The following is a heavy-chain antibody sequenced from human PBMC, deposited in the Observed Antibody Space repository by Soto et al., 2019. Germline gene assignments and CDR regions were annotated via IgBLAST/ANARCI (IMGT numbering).Heavy chain of an antibody. CDR2: ISAYNGNT. D-gene: IGHD3-22*01. V-gene: IGHV1-18*04. CDR1: GYTFTSYG. CDR3: AVRYYYDSSGARPEGRYYYYGMDV. Sequence: ASVKVSCKASGYTFTSYGISWVRQAPGQGLEWMGWISAYNGNTNYAQKLQGRVTMTTDTSTSTAYMELRSLRSDDTAVYYCAVRYYYDSSGARPEGRYYYYGMDVWGQGTTVT. J-gene: IGHJ6*02.